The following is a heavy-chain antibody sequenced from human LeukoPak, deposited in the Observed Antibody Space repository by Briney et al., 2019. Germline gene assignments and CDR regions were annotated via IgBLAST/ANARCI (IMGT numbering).Heavy chain of an antibody. J-gene: IGHJ4*02. CDR3: ALVATIHRSFDY. D-gene: IGHD5-12*01. Sequence: GASVKVSYKASGGTFSSYAISWVRQAPGQGLGWMGGIIPIFGTANYAQKFQGRVTITADKSTSTAYMELSSLRSEDTAVYYCALVATIHRSFDYWGQGTLVTVSS. CDR2: IIPIFGTA. V-gene: IGHV1-69*06. CDR1: GGTFSSYA.